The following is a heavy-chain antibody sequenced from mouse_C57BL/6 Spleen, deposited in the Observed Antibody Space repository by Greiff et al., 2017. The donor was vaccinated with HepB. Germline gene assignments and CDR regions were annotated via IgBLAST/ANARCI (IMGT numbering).Heavy chain of an antibody. CDR3: ARGPYYYGSSPFAY. CDR1: GFTFSDYG. Sequence: EVHLVESGGGLVKPGGSLKLSCAASGFTFSDYGMHWVRQAPEKGLEWVAYISSGSSTIYYADTVKGRFTISRDNAKNTLFLQMTSLRSEDTAMYYCARGPYYYGSSPFAYWGQGTLVTVSA. D-gene: IGHD1-1*01. CDR2: ISSGSSTI. J-gene: IGHJ3*01. V-gene: IGHV5-17*01.